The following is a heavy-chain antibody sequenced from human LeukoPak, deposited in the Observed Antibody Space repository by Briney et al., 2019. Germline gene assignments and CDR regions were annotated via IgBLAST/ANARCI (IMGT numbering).Heavy chain of an antibody. D-gene: IGHD2-21*02. CDR3: ARVGRDHCCGDCYPNYAFDI. CDR1: GGSISSYC. Sequence: WETLSLTCTVCGGSISSYCWRWIRHPPGKGLVWVGYISYSGRTNYHASLKRRVTISIDQSQIQFFLKLRYGTAADPSVDSCARVGRDHCCGDCYPNYAFDIWGHGTMVTVSS. V-gene: IGHV4-59*08. CDR2: ISYSGRT. J-gene: IGHJ3*02.